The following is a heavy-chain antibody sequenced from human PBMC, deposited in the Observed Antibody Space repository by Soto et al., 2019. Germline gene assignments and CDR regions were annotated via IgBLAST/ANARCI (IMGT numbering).Heavy chain of an antibody. CDR3: ARGGGLNYYGMDV. J-gene: IGHJ6*02. V-gene: IGHV3-30-3*01. Sequence: QVQLVESGGGVVQPGRSLRLSCAASGFTFSSYAMHWVRQAPGKGLEWVAVISYDGSNKYYADSVKGRFTISRDNSKNTLYLQMNSRRAEDTAVYYCARGGGLNYYGMDVWGQGTTVTVSS. D-gene: IGHD3-16*01. CDR1: GFTFSSYA. CDR2: ISYDGSNK.